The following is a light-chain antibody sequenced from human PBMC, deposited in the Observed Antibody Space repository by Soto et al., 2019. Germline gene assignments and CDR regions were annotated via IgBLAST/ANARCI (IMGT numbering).Light chain of an antibody. Sequence: QSALTQPASVSGSPGQSIAISCTGTSSDVGGYDYVSWYQQHPDKAPKLMIYEVTKRPSGVSNRFSGSKSDNTASLTISGLQPDDEADYYCSSHTSGSTRVFGSGTKLTVL. J-gene: IGLJ1*01. CDR1: SSDVGGYDY. CDR3: SSHTSGSTRV. CDR2: EVT. V-gene: IGLV2-14*01.